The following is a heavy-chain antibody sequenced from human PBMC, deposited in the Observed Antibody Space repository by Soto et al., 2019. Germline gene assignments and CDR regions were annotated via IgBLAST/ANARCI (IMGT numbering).Heavy chain of an antibody. CDR3: VRDGSGNLYLNWFDP. J-gene: IGHJ5*02. V-gene: IGHV3-48*02. Sequence: PGGSLRLSCAASGLTFSSYSMYWVRQAPGKGLEWISYISSHSSTLYYADSVKGRFTISRDNAGGSLYLHMNSLRDEDTAVYYCVRDGSGNLYLNWFDPWGQGTLVTVSS. CDR2: ISSHSSTL. CDR1: GLTFSSYS. D-gene: IGHD6-19*01.